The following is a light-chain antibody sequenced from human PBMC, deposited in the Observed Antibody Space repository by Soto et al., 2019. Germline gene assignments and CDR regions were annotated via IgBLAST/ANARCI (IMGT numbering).Light chain of an antibody. J-gene: IGKJ1*01. Sequence: EIVLTQSPATLSLSPGERATLSCRASQSVTSYLAWYQQKPGQAPRLLIYDASNRATGIPARFRGSGSGTDFTLTISSLEPEDLAVYYCQQRSNWPVTFRQGTKVDIK. CDR1: QSVTSY. V-gene: IGKV3-11*01. CDR2: DAS. CDR3: QQRSNWPVT.